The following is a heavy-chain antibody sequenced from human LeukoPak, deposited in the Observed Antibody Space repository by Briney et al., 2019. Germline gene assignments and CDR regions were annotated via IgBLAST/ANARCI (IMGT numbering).Heavy chain of an antibody. CDR3: ARASIVGATNAFDI. J-gene: IGHJ3*02. CDR1: GFPFSSYG. V-gene: IGHV3-30*03. Sequence: PGGSLRLSCAASGFPFSSYGMHWVRQAPGKGLEWVAVAYGDGSSQYYADSVKGRFTISRDNSKNTLYLQMNSLRAEDTAVYYCARASIVGATNAFDIWGQGTMVTVSS. D-gene: IGHD1-26*01. CDR2: AYGDGSSQ.